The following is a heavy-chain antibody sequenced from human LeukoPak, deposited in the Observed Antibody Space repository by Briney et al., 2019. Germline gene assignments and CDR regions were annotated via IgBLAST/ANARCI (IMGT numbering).Heavy chain of an antibody. Sequence: GRSLRLSCAASGFTFSSYAMSWVRQAPGKGLEWVSAISGSGGSTYYADSVKGRFTISRDNSKNTLYLQMNSLRAEDTAVYYCAKDLSRGRNGDYWGQGTLVTVSS. V-gene: IGHV3-23*01. CDR3: AKDLSRGRNGDY. D-gene: IGHD2-8*01. CDR2: ISGSGGST. CDR1: GFTFSSYA. J-gene: IGHJ4*02.